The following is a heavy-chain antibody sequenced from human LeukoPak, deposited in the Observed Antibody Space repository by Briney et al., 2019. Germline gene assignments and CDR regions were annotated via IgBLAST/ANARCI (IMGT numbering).Heavy chain of an antibody. CDR3: ARRGFGCSYGLIDY. CDR2: IYTSGST. CDR1: GGSISSGIYY. Sequence: PSQTLSLTCTVSGGSISSGIYYWSWIRQPAGKGLEWIGRIYTSGSTNYNPSLKSRVTISVDTSKNQFSLKLSSVTAADTAVYYCARRGFGCSYGLIDYWGQGTLVTVSS. V-gene: IGHV4-61*02. J-gene: IGHJ4*02. D-gene: IGHD5-18*01.